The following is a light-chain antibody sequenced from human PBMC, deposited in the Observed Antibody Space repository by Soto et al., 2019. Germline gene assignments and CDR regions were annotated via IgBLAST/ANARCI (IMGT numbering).Light chain of an antibody. V-gene: IGKV3-20*01. CDR2: GVS. CDR3: QHYGSSPPMYT. J-gene: IGKJ2*01. Sequence: EIVLTQSPGTLSLSPGERATLSCRASQSVSSSFLGWYQQKPGQAPRLLIYGVSNRATGIPDRISGSGSGTDFTLTISRLEPEDFAVYYCQHYGSSPPMYTFGPGTKLEIK. CDR1: QSVSSSF.